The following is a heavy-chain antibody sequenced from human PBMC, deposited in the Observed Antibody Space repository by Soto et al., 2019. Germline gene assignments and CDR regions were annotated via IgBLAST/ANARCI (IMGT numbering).Heavy chain of an antibody. V-gene: IGHV1-46*01. Sequence: VASVKVSCKASGYTFTSYYMHWVRQAPGQGLEWMGIINPSGGSTSYAQKFQGRVTMTRDTSTSTVYMDLSSLRSEDTAVYYCEGWYGGSEVLSYYYGMDVWGQGTTVTVSS. J-gene: IGHJ6*02. D-gene: IGHD6-19*01. CDR3: EGWYGGSEVLSYYYGMDV. CDR1: GYTFTSYY. CDR2: INPSGGST.